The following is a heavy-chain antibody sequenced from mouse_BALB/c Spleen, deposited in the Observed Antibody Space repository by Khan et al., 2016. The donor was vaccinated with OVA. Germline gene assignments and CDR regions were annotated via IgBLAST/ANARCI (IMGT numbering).Heavy chain of an antibody. D-gene: IGHD1-1*01. Sequence: VQLQQSGPELVKPGASVKMSCKASGYTFTNFVMHWVKQKPGQGLEWIGYINPYNDGPKYNEKFKDKATLTSDRSSSTAYMELSRLTSGDSAVYYCARYARSPYYAMDYWGQGTSVTVSS. CDR2: INPYNDGP. CDR3: ARYARSPYYAMDY. J-gene: IGHJ4*01. V-gene: IGHV1S136*01. CDR1: GYTFTNFV.